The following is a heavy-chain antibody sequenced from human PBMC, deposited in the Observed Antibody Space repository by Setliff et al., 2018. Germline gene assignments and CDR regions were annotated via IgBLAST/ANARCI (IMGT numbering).Heavy chain of an antibody. CDR1: DGSFSDYY. D-gene: IGHD3-10*01. V-gene: IGHV4-34*01. J-gene: IGHJ3*02. CDR2: INHYGST. CDR3: ARRWNFGPYGSGIHDGFDM. Sequence: SETLSLTCAVYDGSFSDYYWTRIRQPPGKGLEWIGEINHYGSTNYKSSLRSRVTISLDTSENQFSLKLSSVTAADTAVYYCARRWNFGPYGSGIHDGFDMWGQGTMVTVSS.